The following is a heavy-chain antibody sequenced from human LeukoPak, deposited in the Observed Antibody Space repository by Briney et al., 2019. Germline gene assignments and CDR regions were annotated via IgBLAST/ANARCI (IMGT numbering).Heavy chain of an antibody. V-gene: IGHV1-46*01. D-gene: IGHD6-19*01. CDR2: INPSGGST. CDR3: ARVGSGWFQNENDAFDI. Sequence: ASVKVSCKASGYTFTSYYMHWVRQAPGQGLEWMGIINPSGGSTSYAQKFQGRVTMTRDTSTSTVYMELSSLRSDDTAVYYCARVGSGWFQNENDAFDIWGQGTMVTVSS. J-gene: IGHJ3*02. CDR1: GYTFTSYY.